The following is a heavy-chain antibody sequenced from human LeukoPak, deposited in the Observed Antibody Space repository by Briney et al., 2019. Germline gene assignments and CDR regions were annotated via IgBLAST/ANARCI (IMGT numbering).Heavy chain of an antibody. J-gene: IGHJ2*01. D-gene: IGHD3-22*01. CDR3: ARGPITYYYDSSGYYPEWYFDL. CDR1: GFTFSSYW. CDR2: INSDGSST. V-gene: IGHV3-74*01. Sequence: PGGSLRLSCAASGFTFSSYWMHWVRQAPGKGLVWVSRINSDGSSTSYADSVKGRFTISRDNAKNTLYLQMNSLRAEDTAVYYCARGPITYYYDSSGYYPEWYFDLWGRGTLVTVSS.